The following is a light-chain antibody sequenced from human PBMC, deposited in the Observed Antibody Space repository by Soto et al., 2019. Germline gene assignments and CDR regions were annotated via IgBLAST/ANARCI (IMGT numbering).Light chain of an antibody. J-gene: IGLJ1*01. CDR3: SSYTSSSTPYV. V-gene: IGLV2-14*01. Sequence: QSVLTQPASVSGSPGQSITISCTGTSSDVGGYNYVSWYQQHPGKAPKLVIYEVTKRPSGVSNRFSGSKSGNTASLTISGLQAEDEAEYHCSSYTSSSTPYVFGTGTKLTVL. CDR1: SSDVGGYNY. CDR2: EVT.